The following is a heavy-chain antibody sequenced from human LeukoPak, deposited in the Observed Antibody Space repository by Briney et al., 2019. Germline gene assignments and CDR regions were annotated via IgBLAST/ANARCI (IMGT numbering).Heavy chain of an antibody. Sequence: ASVKVSCKASGYTFASYGISWVRPAPGQGLEWMGWISAYNGNTNYAQKLQGRVTMTTDTSTSTAYMELRSLRSDDTAVYYCAREPYCSGGSCYSDYWGQGTLVTVSS. J-gene: IGHJ4*02. CDR2: ISAYNGNT. CDR3: AREPYCSGGSCYSDY. V-gene: IGHV1-18*01. D-gene: IGHD2-15*01. CDR1: GYTFASYG.